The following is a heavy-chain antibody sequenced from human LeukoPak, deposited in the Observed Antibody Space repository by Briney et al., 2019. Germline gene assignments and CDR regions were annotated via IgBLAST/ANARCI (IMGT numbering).Heavy chain of an antibody. CDR3: AEDGLIEAAAGNEFEGNFQH. D-gene: IGHD6-13*01. J-gene: IGHJ1*01. CDR2: ISGSGGST. CDR1: GFTFSSYA. Sequence: GGSLRLSCAASGFTFSSYAMSWVRQAPGKGLEWVSAISGSGGSTYYADSVKGRFTISRDNSKNTLYLQMNSLRAEDTAVYYCAEDGLIEAAAGNEFEGNFQHWGQGTLVTVSS. V-gene: IGHV3-23*01.